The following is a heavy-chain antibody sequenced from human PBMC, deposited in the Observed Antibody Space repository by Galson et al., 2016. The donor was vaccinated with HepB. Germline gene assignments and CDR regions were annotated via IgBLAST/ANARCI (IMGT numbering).Heavy chain of an antibody. V-gene: IGHV3-30-3*01. J-gene: IGHJ4*02. Sequence: SLRLSCAASGFIFNNYAMHWVRQAPGKGLEWVALTTYDGGKTSYADAVRGRFTISRDNSKNTLFLQMNRLTADDTAVYFCVRLYRFYFDYGGQGTLVTVSS. CDR1: GFIFNNYA. D-gene: IGHD2-2*02. CDR3: VRLYRFYFDY. CDR2: TTYDGGKT.